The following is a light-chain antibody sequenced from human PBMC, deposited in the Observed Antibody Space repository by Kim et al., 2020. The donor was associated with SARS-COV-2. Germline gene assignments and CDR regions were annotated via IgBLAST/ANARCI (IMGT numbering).Light chain of an antibody. V-gene: IGKV3-15*01. Sequence: SPGERATLSCRVSRRVSSCLAWYQQKPGQAPRILIHGASTRATGIPARCSGSGSGTEFTLTISSLQSEDFAAYYCQQYNNWPPLTFGGGTKVDIK. CDR1: RRVSSC. CDR2: GAS. J-gene: IGKJ4*01. CDR3: QQYNNWPPLT.